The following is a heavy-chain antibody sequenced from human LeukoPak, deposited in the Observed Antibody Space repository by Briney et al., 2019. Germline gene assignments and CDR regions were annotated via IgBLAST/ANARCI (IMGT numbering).Heavy chain of an antibody. V-gene: IGHV4-39*07. CDR1: GGSVSSNNYY. D-gene: IGHD1-7*01. CDR3: ASSPWYNWSYIP. CDR2: IYYSGST. J-gene: IGHJ5*02. Sequence: PSETLCLTCSVSGGSVSSNNYYWGWIRQPPGKGLECIGSIYYSGSTYYNPSLKSRVTISVDTSKNQFSLRLSSVTAADTAVYYCASSPWYNWSYIPWSQGTLVTVSS.